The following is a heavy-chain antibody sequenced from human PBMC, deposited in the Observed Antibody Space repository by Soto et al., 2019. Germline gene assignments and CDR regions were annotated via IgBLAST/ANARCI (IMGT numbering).Heavy chain of an antibody. CDR1: GAPITTTNW. J-gene: IGHJ6*02. V-gene: IGHV4-4*02. Sequence: QEQPQESGPGLVKPSETLSLTCTVSGAPITTTNWWAWVRLPPGKALEWIGELSREGNRNSNPSLEGRFIMSLDQSKNHFSLKLTSVTAADTAIYYGATQTITHTWGVWGRGTSVTVSS. D-gene: IGHD3-16*01. CDR3: ATQTITHTWGV. CDR2: LSREGNR.